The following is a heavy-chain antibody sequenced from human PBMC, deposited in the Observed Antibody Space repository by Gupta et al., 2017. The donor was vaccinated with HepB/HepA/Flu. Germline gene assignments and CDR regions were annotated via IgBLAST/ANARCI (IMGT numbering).Heavy chain of an antibody. Sequence: QVQLGESGGVVVQPGRSLRRACTASGFIFYNHGMHWVRQAPGKGLEWLALIWYDGSHKYYADSVKGRFTISRDDSKNTVYLEMNSLRDEDTATYYCARDRAFYMDVWGKGTTVSVSS. CDR2: IWYDGSHK. CDR1: GFIFYNHG. CDR3: ARDRAFYMDV. J-gene: IGHJ6*03. V-gene: IGHV3-33*01.